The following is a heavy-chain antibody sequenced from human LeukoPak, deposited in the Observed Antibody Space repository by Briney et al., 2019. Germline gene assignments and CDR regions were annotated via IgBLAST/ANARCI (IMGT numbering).Heavy chain of an antibody. CDR3: ARDPSGSFSNFDY. V-gene: IGHV3-48*03. D-gene: IGHD1-26*01. J-gene: IGHJ4*02. CDR2: ISSSGSTI. Sequence: GGSLRLSCAASGFTFSSYEMNWVRQAPGKGLEWVSYISSSGSTIYYADSVKGRFTISRDNAKNSLYLQMNSLRAEDTAVYYCARDPSGSFSNFDYWGQGTLVTVSS. CDR1: GFTFSSYE.